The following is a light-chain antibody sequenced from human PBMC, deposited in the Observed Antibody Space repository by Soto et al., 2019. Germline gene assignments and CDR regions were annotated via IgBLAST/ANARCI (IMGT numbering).Light chain of an antibody. CDR3: QQYYSYPLT. J-gene: IGKJ5*01. CDR1: QSISSW. Sequence: DIRMTQSPSTLSASVGDRVTITCWASQSISSWLAWYQQKPGKAPKLLIYDASSLESGVPSRLRGSGYGTELTITISSMQSEDFETYYCQQYYSYPLTFGQGTRLEIK. CDR2: DAS. V-gene: IGKV1-5*01.